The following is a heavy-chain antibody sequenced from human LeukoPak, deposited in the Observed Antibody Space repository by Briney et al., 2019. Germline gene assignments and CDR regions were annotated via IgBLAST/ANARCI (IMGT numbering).Heavy chain of an antibody. CDR3: ARMLVAGTGTYFDY. CDR1: GYTFTSYY. J-gene: IGHJ4*02. Sequence: SVKVSCKASGYTFTSYYMHWVRQAPGQGLEWMGRIIPIFGTANYAQKFQGRVTITTDESTSTAYMELSSLRSEDTAVYYCARMLVAGTGTYFDYWGQGTLVTVSS. CDR2: IIPIFGTA. V-gene: IGHV1-69*05. D-gene: IGHD6-19*01.